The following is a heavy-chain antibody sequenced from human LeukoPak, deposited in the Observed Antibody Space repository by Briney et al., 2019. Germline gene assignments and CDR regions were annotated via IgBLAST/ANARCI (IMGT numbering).Heavy chain of an antibody. D-gene: IGHD3-22*01. CDR3: ARAPSSGFYYVDY. V-gene: IGHV4-39*07. CDR2: IYYSGST. J-gene: IGHJ4*02. Sequence: KASETLSLTCTVSGGSISSSNYYWGWIRQPPGKGLEWIGTIYYSGSTYYNPSLKSRVTISLDTSKNQFSLKLSSVTAADTAVYYCARAPSSGFYYVDYWGQGTLVAVSS. CDR1: GGSISSSNYY.